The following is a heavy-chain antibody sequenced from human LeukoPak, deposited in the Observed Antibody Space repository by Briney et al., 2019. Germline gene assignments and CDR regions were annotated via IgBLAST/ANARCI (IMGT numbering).Heavy chain of an antibody. CDR1: GGSISSYYW. V-gene: IGHV2-70*11. CDR2: IDWDDDK. Sequence: TLSLTCTVSGGSISSYYWSWIRQPPGKALEWLARIDWDDDKYYSTSLKTRLTISTDTSKNQVILTMTNMDPVDTATYYCARTSGNSDSFDIWGQGTMVTVSS. CDR3: ARTSGNSDSFDI. J-gene: IGHJ3*02. D-gene: IGHD2/OR15-2a*01.